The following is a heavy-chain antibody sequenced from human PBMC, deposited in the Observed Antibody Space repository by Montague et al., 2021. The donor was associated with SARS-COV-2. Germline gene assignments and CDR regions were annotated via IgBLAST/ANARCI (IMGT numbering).Heavy chain of an antibody. V-gene: IGHV4-38-2*02. Sequence: SETLSLTCTVSGYSISSGYYWGWIRQPPGKGLEWIGYIYYSGSTNYNPSLKSRITISVDTSRNQFSLKLSSVTAADTAVYYCARGIPRPMRWLLVVDDAFDIWGQGTMVTVSS. CDR3: ARGIPRPMRWLLVVDDAFDI. CDR1: GYSISSGYY. D-gene: IGHD3-22*01. CDR2: IYYSGST. J-gene: IGHJ3*02.